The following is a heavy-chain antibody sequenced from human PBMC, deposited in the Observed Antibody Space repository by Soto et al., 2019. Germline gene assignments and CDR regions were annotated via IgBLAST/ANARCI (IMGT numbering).Heavy chain of an antibody. V-gene: IGHV3-53*01. Sequence: GTRRLSCSVSGIPVNSNYMGWVRQAPGKGLEWVSLLYRGASTYYADSVKCRFTISRDISKNTLYLQMNSLRADDTAVYYCARGYSGSESGIGCWGQEPW. CDR3: ARGYSGSESGIGC. D-gene: IGHD5-12*01. CDR2: LYRGAST. J-gene: IGHJ4*01. CDR1: GIPVNSNY.